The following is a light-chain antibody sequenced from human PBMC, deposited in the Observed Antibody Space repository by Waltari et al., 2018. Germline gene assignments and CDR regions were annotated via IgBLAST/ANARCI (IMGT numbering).Light chain of an antibody. Sequence: VLTQSPGTLSLSPGERATLSCRASQSLTKRYLAWYRQKPGQAPRLLIYGASSMAAGIPERFSGSGSGTDFTLTISRLEPEDFAVYYCQQYGSSILYTFGQGTKVEIK. CDR1: QSLTKRY. J-gene: IGKJ2*01. V-gene: IGKV3-20*01. CDR3: QQYGSSILYT. CDR2: GAS.